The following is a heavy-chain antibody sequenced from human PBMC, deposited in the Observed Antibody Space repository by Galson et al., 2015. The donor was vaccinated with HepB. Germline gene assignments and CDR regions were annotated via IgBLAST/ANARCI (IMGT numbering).Heavy chain of an antibody. Sequence: ETLSLTCTISGGSISSYYWSWIRQPPGKGLEWIGYIYYSGSTNYNPSLKSRVTISVDTSKNQFSLKLSSVTAADTAVYYCARVGAGTVGGAFDIWGQGTMVTVSS. CDR3: ARVGAGTVGGAFDI. CDR2: IYYSGST. D-gene: IGHD6-19*01. CDR1: GGSISSYY. J-gene: IGHJ3*02. V-gene: IGHV4-59*01.